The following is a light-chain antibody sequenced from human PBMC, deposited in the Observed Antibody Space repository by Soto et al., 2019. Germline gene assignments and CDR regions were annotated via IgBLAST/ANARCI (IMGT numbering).Light chain of an antibody. Sequence: QPVLTQPPSASGTPGQRVTISCSGSSSNNGSNYVYWYQQLPGTAPKLLIYRNNQRPSGVPDRFSGSKSGTSASLAISGLRSEDEADYYCAAWDDSLSAHYVFGTGTKLTVL. CDR1: SSNNGSNY. V-gene: IGLV1-47*01. CDR3: AAWDDSLSAHYV. J-gene: IGLJ1*01. CDR2: RNN.